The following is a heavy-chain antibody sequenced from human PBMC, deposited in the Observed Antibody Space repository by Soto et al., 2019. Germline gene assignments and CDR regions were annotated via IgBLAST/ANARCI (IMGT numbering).Heavy chain of an antibody. CDR2: ISYDGRNR. CDR1: GFSFNYYA. D-gene: IGHD3-10*01. Sequence: QVQLVESGGGVVQPGRSLRLSCAASGFSFNYYAIHWVRQAPGKGLEWLAVISYDGRNRYYADSVKGRFTISRDNSKNSLSRKIDGLRAEDTAVYYCARVEWELAQRYLFASWGRGALVTVPS. V-gene: IGHV3-30*04. CDR3: ARVEWELAQRYLFAS. J-gene: IGHJ4*02.